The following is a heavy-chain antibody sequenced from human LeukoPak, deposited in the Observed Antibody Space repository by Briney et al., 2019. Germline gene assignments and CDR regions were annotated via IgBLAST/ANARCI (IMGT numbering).Heavy chain of an antibody. V-gene: IGHV4-59*01. J-gene: IGHJ6*02. D-gene: IGHD4-23*01. CDR2: IYYSGST. Sequence: SETLSLTCTVSGGSIGSYYWSWIRQPPGKGLEWIGYIYYSGSTNYNPSLKSRVTISVDTSKNQFSLKLSSVTAADTAVYYCARVRATVVTPLFYYYYGMDVWGQGTTVTVSS. CDR1: GGSIGSYY. CDR3: ARVRATVVTPLFYYYYGMDV.